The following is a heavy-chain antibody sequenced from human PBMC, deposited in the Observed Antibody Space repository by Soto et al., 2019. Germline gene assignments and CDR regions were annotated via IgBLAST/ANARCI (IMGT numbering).Heavy chain of an antibody. CDR2: INTYNGNT. CDR3: ARADGSWKDFDY. CDR1: GYTFTSYN. D-gene: IGHD6-13*01. Sequence: QIQLEQSGVEVQKPGASVKLSCEASGYTFTSYNIHWVRQAPGQGLVWMGWINTYNGNTNYAQNVQGRLTMTTDTSTNTAYMELRSLSSDDTAVYYCARADGSWKDFDYGGQGTLVTVSS. V-gene: IGHV1-18*04. J-gene: IGHJ4*02.